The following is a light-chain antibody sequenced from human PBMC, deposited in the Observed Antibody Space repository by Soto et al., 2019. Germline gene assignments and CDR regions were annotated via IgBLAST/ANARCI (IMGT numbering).Light chain of an antibody. CDR2: GAS. CDR1: QSVSNNY. Sequence: EIVLTQSPGNLSLSPGERATLSCRASQSVSNNYLAWYQQKPGQAHRLLIYGASNRATGIPDRFSGSGSGTDFTLTISRLEPEDFAVYYCQQYGSSGTFGQGTKVDI. V-gene: IGKV3-20*01. CDR3: QQYGSSGT. J-gene: IGKJ1*01.